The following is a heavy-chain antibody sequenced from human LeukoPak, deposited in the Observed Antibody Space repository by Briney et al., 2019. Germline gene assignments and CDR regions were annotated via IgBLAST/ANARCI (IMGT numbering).Heavy chain of an antibody. Sequence: PSETLSLTCAVYGGSFSGYYWSWMRQPPGKGLEWIGEINHSGSTNYNPSLKSRVTISVDTSSNQFSLKQSSVTAADTAVYYCARLRLGYWGQGTLVTVSS. CDR2: INHSGST. D-gene: IGHD6-6*01. CDR3: ARLRLGY. J-gene: IGHJ4*02. V-gene: IGHV4-34*01. CDR1: GGSFSGYY.